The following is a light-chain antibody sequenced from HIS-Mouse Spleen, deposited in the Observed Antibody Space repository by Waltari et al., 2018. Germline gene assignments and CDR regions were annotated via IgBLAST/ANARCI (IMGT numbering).Light chain of an antibody. CDR2: WAC. V-gene: IGKV4-1*01. Sequence: DFVMTQSPDPLAVSLGERATTICKSSQSVLCSSNNKTSLSWYQQKPGQPTKLLINWACIRKAGVPSRFSGSWSGTDFTLTSSSLQDEDVAVYYCQQYYSTPYTFGQGTKLEIK. J-gene: IGKJ2*01. CDR3: QQYYSTPYT. CDR1: QSVLCSSNNKTS.